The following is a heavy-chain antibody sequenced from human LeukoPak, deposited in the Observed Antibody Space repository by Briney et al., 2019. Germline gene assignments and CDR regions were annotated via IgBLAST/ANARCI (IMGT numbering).Heavy chain of an antibody. CDR2: INHSGST. CDR3: ARLTTWDYGMDV. V-gene: IGHV4-34*09. J-gene: IGHJ6*02. CDR1: GGSYSGYY. D-gene: IGHD7-27*01. Sequence: SETLSLTCAVYGGSYSGYYWSWIRQPPGKGLVWIGEINHSGSTYYNPSLKSRVTISVDTSKNQFSLKLSSVTAADTAVYYCARLTTWDYGMDVWGQGTTVTVSS.